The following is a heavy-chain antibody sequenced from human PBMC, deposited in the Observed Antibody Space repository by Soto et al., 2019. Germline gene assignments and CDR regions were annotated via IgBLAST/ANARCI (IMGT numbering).Heavy chain of an antibody. CDR1: GYTFTSYG. D-gene: IGHD3-22*01. Sequence: ASVKVSCKASGYTFTSYGISWVRQAPGQGLEWMGWISAYNGNTNYAQKLQGRVTMTTDTSTSTAYMELRSLRSDDTAVYYCARDLGAVWYYDSSGYSYGMDVWGQGTTVTVSS. CDR2: ISAYNGNT. J-gene: IGHJ6*02. V-gene: IGHV1-18*01. CDR3: ARDLGAVWYYDSSGYSYGMDV.